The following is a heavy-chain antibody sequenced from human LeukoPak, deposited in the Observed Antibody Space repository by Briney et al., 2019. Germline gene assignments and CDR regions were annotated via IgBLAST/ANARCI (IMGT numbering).Heavy chain of an antibody. CDR1: GFTFSSYW. D-gene: IGHD2-2*01. V-gene: IGHV3-7*01. Sequence: GGSLRLSCAASGFTFSSYWMSWVRQAPGKGLEWVANIKQDGSEKYYVDSVKGRFTISRDNAKTSLYLQMNSLRAEDTAVYYCARDPRHIVVAYYYYMDVWGKGTTVTISS. J-gene: IGHJ6*03. CDR2: IKQDGSEK. CDR3: ARDPRHIVVAYYYYMDV.